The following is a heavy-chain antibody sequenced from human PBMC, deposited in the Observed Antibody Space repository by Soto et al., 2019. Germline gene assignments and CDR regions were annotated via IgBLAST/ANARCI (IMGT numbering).Heavy chain of an antibody. CDR1: GFTFSSYA. Sequence: GGSLRLSCAASGFTFSSYAMHWVRQAPGKGLEWVAVISYDGSNKYYADSVKGRFTISRDNSKNTLYLQMSSLRAEDTAVYYCVAKGIFGVVKGVWGKGTTVTVSS. CDR2: ISYDGSNK. V-gene: IGHV3-30-3*01. CDR3: VAKGIFGVVKGV. D-gene: IGHD3-3*01. J-gene: IGHJ6*04.